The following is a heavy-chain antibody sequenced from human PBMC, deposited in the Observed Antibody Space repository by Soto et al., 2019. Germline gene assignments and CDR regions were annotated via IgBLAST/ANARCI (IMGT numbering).Heavy chain of an antibody. J-gene: IGHJ4*02. V-gene: IGHV1-18*01. CDR3: ARTPHYGGRNYFDY. CDR2: ISAYNGNT. D-gene: IGHD4-17*01. CDR1: GYTFTSYG. Sequence: ASVKVSCKASGYTFTSYGISWVRQAPGQGLEWMGWISAYNGNTNYAQKLQGRVTMTTDTSTSTAYMERRSLRSDDTAVYYCARTPHYGGRNYFDYWGQGTLVTVSS.